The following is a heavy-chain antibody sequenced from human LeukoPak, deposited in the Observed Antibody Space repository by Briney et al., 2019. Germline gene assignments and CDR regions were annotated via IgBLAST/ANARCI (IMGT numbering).Heavy chain of an antibody. CDR2: INPNSGGT. V-gene: IGHV1-2*02. J-gene: IGHJ4*02. D-gene: IGHD4-23*01. Sequence: ASVKVSCKASGYTFTGYYMHWVRPAPGQGLEWMGWINPNSGGTNYAQKFQGRVTMTRDTSISTAYMELSRLRADDTAVYYCASTRRPQRWFSYWGQGTLVTVSS. CDR3: ASTRRPQRWFSY. CDR1: GYTFTGYY.